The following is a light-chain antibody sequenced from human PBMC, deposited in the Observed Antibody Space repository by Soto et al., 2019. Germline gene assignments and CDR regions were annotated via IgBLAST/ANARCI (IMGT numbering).Light chain of an antibody. V-gene: IGKV3-15*01. CDR3: LQYHNLWA. Sequence: IVMTPSPSTLPVSPGERATFSCRASQNIYSNIAWYQQRPGQAPRLLIYRASTRATGVPARLSGSGSGTEFTLTISSPHSEYFAVYSCLQYHNLWAFGQGTKVDIK. CDR1: QNIYSN. CDR2: RAS. J-gene: IGKJ1*01.